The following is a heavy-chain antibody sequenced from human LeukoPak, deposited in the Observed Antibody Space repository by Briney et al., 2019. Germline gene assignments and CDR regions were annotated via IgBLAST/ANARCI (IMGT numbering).Heavy chain of an antibody. CDR2: ISYDGSNK. CDR1: GFTFSSYG. Sequence: GRSLRLSCAASGFTFSSYGMHWVRQAPGKGLEWVAVISYDGSNKYYADSVKGRFTISRDNARNSLYLQMNSLRAEDTAVYYCARDPYSGTYGDTYYYYMDVWGKGTTVTISS. D-gene: IGHD1-26*01. V-gene: IGHV3-30*03. CDR3: ARDPYSGTYGDTYYYYMDV. J-gene: IGHJ6*03.